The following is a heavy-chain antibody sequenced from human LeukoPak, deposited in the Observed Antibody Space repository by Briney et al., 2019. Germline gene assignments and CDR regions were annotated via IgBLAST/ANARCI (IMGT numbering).Heavy chain of an antibody. V-gene: IGHV3-23*01. Sequence: GGSLRLSCVASGFTFSVPCMTWVRQAPGGGLEWVSSVGGGIDLYYADSVKGRFTASRDDSMKTVYLKMNSLRAEDTAVYDCAIDWCAILGICDNFDHWGQGTPVTVSS. CDR2: VGGGIDL. J-gene: IGHJ5*02. D-gene: IGHD2-8*01. CDR1: GFTFSVPC. CDR3: AIDWCAILGICDNFDH.